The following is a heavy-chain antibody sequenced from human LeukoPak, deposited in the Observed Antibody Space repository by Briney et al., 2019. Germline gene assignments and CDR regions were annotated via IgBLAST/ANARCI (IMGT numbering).Heavy chain of an antibody. CDR3: ANVFRKAVAGY. D-gene: IGHD6-19*01. V-gene: IGHV3-23*01. CDR2: ISGSGGST. Sequence: QAGGSLRLSCAASGFTFSSYAMSWVRQAPGKGLEWVSAISGSGGSTYYADSVKGRFTISRDNSKNTLYLQMNSLRAEDTAVYYCANVFRKAVAGYWGQGTLVTVSS. CDR1: GFTFSSYA. J-gene: IGHJ4*02.